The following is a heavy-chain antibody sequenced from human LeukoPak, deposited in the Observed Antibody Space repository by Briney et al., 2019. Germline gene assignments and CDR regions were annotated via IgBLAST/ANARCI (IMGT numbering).Heavy chain of an antibody. J-gene: IGHJ5*02. Sequence: ASVKVSCKASGGTFSSYAISWVRQAPGQGLEWMGWISAYNGDTNYAQNLQGRVTMTTDTSTSTAYMELGSLRSDDTAVYYCARDPSNTSGRMTWFDPWGQGTLVTVSS. V-gene: IGHV1-18*01. CDR2: ISAYNGDT. CDR3: ARDPSNTSGRMTWFDP. D-gene: IGHD2-2*01. CDR1: GGTFSSYA.